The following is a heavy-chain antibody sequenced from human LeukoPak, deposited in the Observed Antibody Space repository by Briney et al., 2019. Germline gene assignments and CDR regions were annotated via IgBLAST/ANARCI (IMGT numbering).Heavy chain of an antibody. V-gene: IGHV4-38-2*02. Sequence: SETLSLTCTVSGYSISSGYYWGWIRQPPGKRLEWIGSINHSGSTYYNPSLRSRVTISVDTSKNQFSLKLSSVTAADTAVDSCARGGPSGSHTAYWGQGTLVTVSS. J-gene: IGHJ4*02. CDR3: ARGGPSGSHTAY. CDR1: GYSISSGYY. D-gene: IGHD1-26*01. CDR2: INHSGST.